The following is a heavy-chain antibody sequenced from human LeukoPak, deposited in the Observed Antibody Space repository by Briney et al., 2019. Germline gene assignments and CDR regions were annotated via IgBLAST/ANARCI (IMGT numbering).Heavy chain of an antibody. V-gene: IGHV4-59*08. J-gene: IGHJ4*02. Sequence: SETLSLTCSVPGGSISNYYWTWIRQPPGQGLEWIGYIHYSGSTNYNPSLKSRVTISVDTSKNQFSLKLNSVTAADTAVYYCARGNGWYFYWGQGTLVTVSS. CDR3: ARGNGWYFY. CDR2: IHYSGST. D-gene: IGHD6-19*01. CDR1: GGSISNYY.